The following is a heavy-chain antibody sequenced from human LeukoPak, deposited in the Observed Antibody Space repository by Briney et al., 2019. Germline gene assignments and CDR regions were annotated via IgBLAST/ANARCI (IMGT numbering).Heavy chain of an antibody. Sequence: PGGSLRLSCAASGFTFSDYYMSWIRQAPGKGLEWLSYICSSGTTIYYADSVKGRFTISRDNAKNSLYLQMNSLRAEDTAVYYCARLDTAMVLAYYYYYMDVWGKGTTVTVSS. V-gene: IGHV3-11*01. D-gene: IGHD5-18*01. CDR3: ARLDTAMVLAYYYYYMDV. CDR1: GFTFSDYY. J-gene: IGHJ6*03. CDR2: ICSSGTTI.